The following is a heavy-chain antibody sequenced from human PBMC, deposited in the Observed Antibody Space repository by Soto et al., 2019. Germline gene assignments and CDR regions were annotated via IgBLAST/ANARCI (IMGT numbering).Heavy chain of an antibody. CDR1: GGSISSYY. Sequence: PSETLSLTCTVSGGSISSYYWSWIRQPPGKGLEWIGYIYYSGSTNYNPSLKSRVTISVDTSKNQFSLKLSSVTAADTAVYYCARSLYFSLVNRPLYYFYVWGQGTLVPVS. CDR3: ARSLYFSLVNRPLYYFYV. V-gene: IGHV4-59*08. D-gene: IGHD3-9*01. J-gene: IGHJ4*02. CDR2: IYYSGST.